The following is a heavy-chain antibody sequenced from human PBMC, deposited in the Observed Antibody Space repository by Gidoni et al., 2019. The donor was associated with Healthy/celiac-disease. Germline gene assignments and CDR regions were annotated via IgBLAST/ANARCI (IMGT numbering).Heavy chain of an antibody. CDR1: GGSISSSSYY. D-gene: IGHD3-22*01. J-gene: IGHJ6*02. Sequence: QLQLQESGPGLVKPSETLSLTCTVSGGSISSSSYYWGWIRQPPGKGLEWIGSIYYSGSTYYNPSLKSRVTISVDTSKNQFSLKLSSVTAADTAVYYCARQDVTDGSGYYFDHYYYGMDVWGQGTTVTVSS. V-gene: IGHV4-39*01. CDR2: IYYSGST. CDR3: ARQDVTDGSGYYFDHYYYGMDV.